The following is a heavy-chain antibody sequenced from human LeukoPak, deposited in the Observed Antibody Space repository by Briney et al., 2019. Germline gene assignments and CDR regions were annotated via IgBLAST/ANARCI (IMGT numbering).Heavy chain of an antibody. Sequence: GGSLRLSCAASGFTFDDYAMHWVRQAPGKGLEWVSGMTWNSGSTGYAGSVKGRYTISRDNAKNSLYLQLNSLRAEDTAFYYCAKVRSVAGPYYFDYWGQGTLVTVSS. CDR2: MTWNSGST. J-gene: IGHJ4*02. V-gene: IGHV3-9*01. CDR1: GFTFDDYA. D-gene: IGHD6-19*01. CDR3: AKVRSVAGPYYFDY.